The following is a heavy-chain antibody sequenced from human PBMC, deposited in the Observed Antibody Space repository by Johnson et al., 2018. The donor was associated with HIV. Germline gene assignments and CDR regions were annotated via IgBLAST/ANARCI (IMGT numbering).Heavy chain of an antibody. CDR1: GFTFDDYA. CDR3: AKDRGYSEPGNAFDI. Sequence: DVQLVESGGGLVQPGRSLRLSCAASGFTFDDYAMHWVRQAPGKGLEWVSGISWNSGSICYADSVKGRFTISRDNAKTSLYLQMNSLRAEDTALYYCAKDRGYSEPGNAFDIWGQGTMVTVSS. V-gene: IGHV3-9*01. D-gene: IGHD6-13*01. J-gene: IGHJ3*02. CDR2: ISWNSGSI.